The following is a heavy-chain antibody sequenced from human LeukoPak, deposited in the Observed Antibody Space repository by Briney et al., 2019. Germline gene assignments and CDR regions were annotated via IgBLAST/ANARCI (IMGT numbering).Heavy chain of an antibody. V-gene: IGHV4-34*01. CDR1: GGSFSGYY. J-gene: IGHJ4*02. CDR2: INHSGST. Sequence: TSETLSLTCAVYGGSFSGYYWSWSRQPPGTGLEWIGEINHSGSTNYNPSLKSRVTISVDTSKNQFSLKLSSVTAADTAVYYCARGMLRGRKAGYCSGGSCYSFADYWGQGTLVTVSS. D-gene: IGHD2-15*01. CDR3: ARGMLRGRKAGYCSGGSCYSFADY.